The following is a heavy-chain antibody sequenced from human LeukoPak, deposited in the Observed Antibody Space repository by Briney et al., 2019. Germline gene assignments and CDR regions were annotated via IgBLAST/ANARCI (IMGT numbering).Heavy chain of an antibody. CDR1: GFTFSSYA. V-gene: IGHV3-23*01. D-gene: IGHD3-22*01. J-gene: IGHJ4*02. CDR2: ISGSGGST. Sequence: GGSLRLSCAASGFTFSSYAMSWVRQAPGKGLEWVSGISGSGGSTYYADSVKGRFTISRDNSKNTLYLQMNSLRAEDTAVYYCAKDLKYYYDSSGYYPDYWGQGTLVTVSS. CDR3: AKDLKYYYDSSGYYPDY.